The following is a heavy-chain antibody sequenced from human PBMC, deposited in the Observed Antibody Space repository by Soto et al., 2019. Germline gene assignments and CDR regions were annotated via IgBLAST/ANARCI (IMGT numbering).Heavy chain of an antibody. Sequence: SETLSLTCAVYVGSVSGYFWSWIRQPPGKGLEWIGEINHIGSTNYNPSLKSRVTISVDTSKNQFSLKLSSVTAADTAVYYCARGLGYCSSTSCYRRPAYNWFDPWGQGTLVTVSS. J-gene: IGHJ5*02. CDR3: ARGLGYCSSTSCYRRPAYNWFDP. CDR2: INHIGST. D-gene: IGHD2-2*01. V-gene: IGHV4-34*01. CDR1: VGSVSGYF.